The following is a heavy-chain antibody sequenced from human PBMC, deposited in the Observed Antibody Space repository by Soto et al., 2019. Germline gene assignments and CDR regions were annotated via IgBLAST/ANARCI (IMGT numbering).Heavy chain of an antibody. D-gene: IGHD2-2*01. CDR3: ARVRGTTSGT. V-gene: IGHV3-74*01. J-gene: IGHJ5*02. CDR1: GFTFRSYW. Sequence: EVQLVESGGGLVQPGGSLRLSCAASGFTFRSYWMHWVRQAPGKGLVWVSRINADGTSTTYADSVKGRFTISRDNAKNTLFLQMNSLRAEDTAVYYCARVRGTTSGTWGQGTLATVSS. CDR2: INADGTST.